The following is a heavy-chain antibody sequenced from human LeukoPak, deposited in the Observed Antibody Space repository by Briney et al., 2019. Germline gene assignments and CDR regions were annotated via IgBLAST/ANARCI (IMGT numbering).Heavy chain of an antibody. Sequence: ASVKVSCKASGYTFTGYYMHWVRQAPGQGLEWMGWINPNSGGTNYAQKFQGRVTMTRDTSISTAYMELSRLRSDDTAVYYCARDNWPVVAASGWGQGTLVTVSS. CDR3: ARDNWPVVAASG. CDR2: INPNSGGT. D-gene: IGHD2-15*01. CDR1: GYTFTGYY. J-gene: IGHJ4*02. V-gene: IGHV1-2*02.